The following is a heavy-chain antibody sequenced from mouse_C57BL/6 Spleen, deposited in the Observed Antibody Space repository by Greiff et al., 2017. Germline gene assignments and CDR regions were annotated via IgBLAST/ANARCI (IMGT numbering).Heavy chain of an antibody. D-gene: IGHD2-12*01. CDR2: IYPGDGDT. CDR3: ARWPLYSPAY. Sequence: VQRVESGPELVKPGASVKISCKASGYAFSSSWMNWVKQRPGKGLEWIGRIYPGDGDTNYNGKFKGKATLTADKSSSTAYMQLSSLTSEDSAVYFCARWPLYSPAYWGQGTLVTVSA. V-gene: IGHV1-82*01. J-gene: IGHJ3*01. CDR1: GYAFSSSW.